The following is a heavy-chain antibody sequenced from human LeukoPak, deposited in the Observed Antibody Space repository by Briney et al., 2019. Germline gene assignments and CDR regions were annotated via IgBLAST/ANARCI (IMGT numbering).Heavy chain of an antibody. CDR3: ANYGDEGGNWFDP. J-gene: IGHJ5*02. CDR2: IYHSGST. CDR1: GGSISSSNW. Sequence: PSGTLSLTCAVSGGSISSSNWWSWVRQPPGKGLEWIGEIYHSGSTYYNPSLKSRVTISVDTSKNQFSLKLSSVTAADTAVYYCANYGDEGGNWFDPWGQGTLVTVSS. D-gene: IGHD4-17*01. V-gene: IGHV4-4*02.